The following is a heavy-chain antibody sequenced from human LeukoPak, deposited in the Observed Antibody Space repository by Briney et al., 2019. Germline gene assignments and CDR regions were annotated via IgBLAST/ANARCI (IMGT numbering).Heavy chain of an antibody. D-gene: IGHD1-26*01. CDR2: VSTGSNYI. CDR1: GFTFSSYS. V-gene: IGHV3-21*04. Sequence: GGSLRLSCTASGFTFSSYSLNWVRQAPGKGLEWVSSVSTGSNYIYYADSVKGRFTISRDNDKNSLYLQMNSLRVEDTALYYCAKTLVPSGIYHEDYFDYWGQGTLVTVSS. CDR3: AKTLVPSGIYHEDYFDY. J-gene: IGHJ4*02.